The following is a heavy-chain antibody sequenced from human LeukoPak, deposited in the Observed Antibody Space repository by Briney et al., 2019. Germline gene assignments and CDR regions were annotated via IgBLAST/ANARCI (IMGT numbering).Heavy chain of an antibody. D-gene: IGHD6-19*01. Sequence: SETLSLTCTVSGGSISSYYWSWIRQPAGKGLEWIGRTYTSGSTNYNPSLKSRVTMSVDTSKNQFSLKLSSVTAADTAVYYCARGVAVAGTLEDFDYWGQGTLVTVSS. CDR3: ARGVAVAGTLEDFDY. V-gene: IGHV4-4*07. J-gene: IGHJ4*02. CDR2: TYTSGST. CDR1: GGSISSYY.